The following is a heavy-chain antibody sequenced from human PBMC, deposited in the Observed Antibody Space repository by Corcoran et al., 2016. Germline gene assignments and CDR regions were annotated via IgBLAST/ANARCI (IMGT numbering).Heavy chain of an antibody. CDR3: AREGSTYYDYVWGSYRYIDY. Sequence: EVQLVESGGGLVQPGGSLRLSCAASGFTFSSYSMNWVRQAPGKGLEWVSYISSSSSTIYYADSVKGRFTISRDNAKNSLYLQMNSLRAEDTAVYYCAREGSTYYDYVWGSYRYIDYWGQGTLVTVSS. V-gene: IGHV3-48*04. J-gene: IGHJ4*02. D-gene: IGHD3-16*02. CDR2: ISSSSSTI. CDR1: GFTFSSYS.